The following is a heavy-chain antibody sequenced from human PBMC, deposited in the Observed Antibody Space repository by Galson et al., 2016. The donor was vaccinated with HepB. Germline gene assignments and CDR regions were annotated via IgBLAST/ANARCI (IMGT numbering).Heavy chain of an antibody. CDR2: ISDTSNYI. D-gene: IGHD2-21*01. CDR3: ARALVEDCGGDCRDY. V-gene: IGHV3-21*01. Sequence: SLRLSCAASGFTFSNYDMTWVRQAPGKGLEWVSSISDTSNYISYADSVRGRFTISRDNAKNSLYPRMTSLRAEDTAAYYCARALVEDCGGDCRDYWGQGTLVTVSS. J-gene: IGHJ4*02. CDR1: GFTFSNYD.